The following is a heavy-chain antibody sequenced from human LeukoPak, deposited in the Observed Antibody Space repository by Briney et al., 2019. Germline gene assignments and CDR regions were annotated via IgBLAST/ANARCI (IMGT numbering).Heavy chain of an antibody. V-gene: IGHV1-69*13. Sequence: SVKVSCKASGGTFRSYGISWVRQAPGQGLEWMGGIIPIFGTANYAQKFQGRVTIIADESTTTAYMELSGLRSDDTAVYYCARAAGSSSHHNYWGQGTLVTVSS. CDR3: ARAAGSSSHHNY. CDR2: IIPIFGTA. J-gene: IGHJ4*02. CDR1: GGTFRSYG. D-gene: IGHD6-6*01.